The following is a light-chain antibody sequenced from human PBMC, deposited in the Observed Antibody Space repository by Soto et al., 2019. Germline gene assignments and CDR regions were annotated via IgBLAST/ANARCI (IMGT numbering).Light chain of an antibody. CDR3: QQRNNWPPIT. V-gene: IGKV3-11*01. CDR2: DAA. CDR1: QSVSSY. J-gene: IGKJ5*01. Sequence: EIVLTPSPATLSLSPGERATLSCRASQSVSSYLAWYQQKPGRAPSLLIYDAANRATGSPARFSGSGSGTNFTLTIISLEPEDFAVYYCQQRNNWPPITFGQGTRLEIK.